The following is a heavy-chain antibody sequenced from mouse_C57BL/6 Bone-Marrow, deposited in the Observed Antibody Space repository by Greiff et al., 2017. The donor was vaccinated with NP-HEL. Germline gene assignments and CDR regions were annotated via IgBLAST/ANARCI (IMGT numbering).Heavy chain of an antibody. V-gene: IGHV1-61*01. Sequence: QVQLQQPGAELVRPGSSVKLSYKASGYTFTSYWMDWVKQRPGQGLEWIGNIYPSDSETHYNQKFKDKATLTVDKSSSTAYMQLSSLTSEDSAVYYCATPFYYGSSLAWFAYWGQGTLVTVSA. D-gene: IGHD1-1*01. J-gene: IGHJ3*01. CDR3: ATPFYYGSSLAWFAY. CDR1: GYTFTSYW. CDR2: IYPSDSET.